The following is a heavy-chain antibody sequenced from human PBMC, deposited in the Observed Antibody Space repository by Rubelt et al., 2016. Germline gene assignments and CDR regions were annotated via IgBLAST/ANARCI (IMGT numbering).Heavy chain of an antibody. CDR1: GFTFDDYA. D-gene: IGHD7-27*01. V-gene: IGHV3-43D*03. Sequence: EVQLVESGGVVVQPGGSLRLSCAASGFTFDDYAMHWVRQAPGKGLECVSLIRWDGGSTNYADNVRGRFATSRDNTKNSLYLQMNSPITEDTAWYYCAKVGPLTVDLSPFDYWGQGTLVTVSS. CDR3: AKVGPLTVDLSPFDY. CDR2: IRWDGGST. J-gene: IGHJ4*02.